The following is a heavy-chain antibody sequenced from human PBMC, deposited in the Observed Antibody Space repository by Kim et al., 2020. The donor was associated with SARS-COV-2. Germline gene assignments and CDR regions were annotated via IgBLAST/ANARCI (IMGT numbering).Heavy chain of an antibody. CDR1: GFTVSSNY. Sequence: GGSLRLSCAASGFTVSSNYMSWVRQAPGKGLEWVSVIYSGGSTYYADSVKGRFTISRDNSKNTLYLQMNSLRAEDTAVYYCARDYWDYYGSPYYYGMDVWGQGTTVTVSS. CDR3: ARDYWDYYGSPYYYGMDV. CDR2: IYSGGST. D-gene: IGHD3-10*01. V-gene: IGHV3-53*01. J-gene: IGHJ6*02.